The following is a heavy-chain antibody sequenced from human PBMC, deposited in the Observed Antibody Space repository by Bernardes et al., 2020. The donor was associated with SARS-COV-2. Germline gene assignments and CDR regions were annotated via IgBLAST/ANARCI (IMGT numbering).Heavy chain of an antibody. J-gene: IGHJ6*02. CDR1: GFTFSSYG. V-gene: IGHV3-30*18. D-gene: IGHD3-16*02. CDR3: AKEGGRPYIRLGELSLYRSHYYYGMDV. Sequence: GGSLRLSCAASGFTFSSYGMHWVRQAPGKGLEWVAVISYDGSNKYYADSVKGRFTISRDNSKNTLYLQMNSLRAEDTAVYYCAKEGGRPYIRLGELSLYRSHYYYGMDVWGQGTTVTVSS. CDR2: ISYDGSNK.